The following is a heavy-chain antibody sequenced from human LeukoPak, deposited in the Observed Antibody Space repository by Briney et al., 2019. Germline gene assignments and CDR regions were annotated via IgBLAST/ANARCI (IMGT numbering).Heavy chain of an antibody. CDR2: IYYSGST. V-gene: IGHV4-59*01. D-gene: IGHD3-9*01. J-gene: IGHJ4*02. Sequence: SETLSLTCTVSGGSISSYYWSWIRQPPGKGLGWIGYIYYSGSTNYNPSLKSRVTISVDTSKNQFSLKLSSVTAADTAVYYCARVQAPLRYFDWLSNGGCYFDYWGQGTLVTVSS. CDR3: ARVQAPLRYFDWLSNGGCYFDY. CDR1: GGSISSYY.